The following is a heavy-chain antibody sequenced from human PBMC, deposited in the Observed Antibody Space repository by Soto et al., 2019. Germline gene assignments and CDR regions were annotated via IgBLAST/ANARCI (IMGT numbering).Heavy chain of an antibody. V-gene: IGHV2-5*02. CDR1: GFSLRTTGVG. J-gene: IGHJ4*02. CDR2: IYWDDDK. D-gene: IGHD1-26*01. Sequence: QITLKESGPTLVKPTQTLTLTCTFSGFSLRTTGVGVGWIRQPPGKALEWLAVIYWDDDKDYSPSLKSRLTITTDTSKNQVILTMTNMDPVDTATYYCSRLVGASDYWGQGTLVTVSS. CDR3: SRLVGASDY.